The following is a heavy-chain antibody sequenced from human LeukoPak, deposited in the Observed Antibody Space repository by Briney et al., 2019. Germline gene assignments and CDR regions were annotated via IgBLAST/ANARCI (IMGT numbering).Heavy chain of an antibody. CDR3: ARDPRGIGAPPDAFDI. Sequence: SETLSLTCTVSGGSISTGGYYWSWIRQHPGKGLEWIGYVYHSGTTYYSPSLKSRVTISVDTSRNQFSLKLNSVTAADTAVYYCARDPRGIGAPPDAFDIWGQGTMVTVSS. V-gene: IGHV4-31*03. D-gene: IGHD1-26*01. CDR1: GGSISTGGYY. J-gene: IGHJ3*02. CDR2: VYHSGTT.